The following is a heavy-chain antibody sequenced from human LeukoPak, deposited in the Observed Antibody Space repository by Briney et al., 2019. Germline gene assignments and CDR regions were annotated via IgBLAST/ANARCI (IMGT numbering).Heavy chain of an antibody. J-gene: IGHJ4*02. V-gene: IGHV3-21*01. D-gene: IGHD3-10*01. CDR3: ARGGVDYYGSGTYYLMYYFDY. Sequence: PGGSLRLSCATSGFTFNNYNMNWVRQAPGRALEWVSSITSSGTYIFYADSVKGRFTISRDNAKNSLYLQMNSLGPEDTAVYYCARGGVDYYGSGTYYLMYYFDYWGLGALVTVSS. CDR1: GFTFNNYN. CDR2: ITSSGTYI.